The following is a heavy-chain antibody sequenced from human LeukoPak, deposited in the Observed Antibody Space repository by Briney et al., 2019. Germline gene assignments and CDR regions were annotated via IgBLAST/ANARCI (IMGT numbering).Heavy chain of an antibody. Sequence: AETLSLTCAVSGGSISSYYWSWIRQPPGKGLEWIGYIYTSGSTNYNPSLKSRVTISVDTSKNQFSLKLSSATAAATAVYYCVRHGGRSSCDYWGQGTLVTVSS. CDR2: IYTSGST. CDR1: GGSISSYY. J-gene: IGHJ4*02. CDR3: VRHGGRSSCDY. V-gene: IGHV4-4*09. D-gene: IGHD6-6*01.